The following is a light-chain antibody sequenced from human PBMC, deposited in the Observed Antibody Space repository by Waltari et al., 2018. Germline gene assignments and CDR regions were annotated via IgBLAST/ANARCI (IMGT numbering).Light chain of an antibody. Sequence: DIQMTQSPSSLSTSVGDRVTITCRASQNIKKYLSWYQQKPGKAPNLLIYSASSLQSGVRSRFSGSGSGTDFTLTIISLQPEDFATYYCQQTYNAPLTFGGGTKVEIK. CDR2: SAS. CDR1: QNIKKY. J-gene: IGKJ4*01. CDR3: QQTYNAPLT. V-gene: IGKV1-39*01.